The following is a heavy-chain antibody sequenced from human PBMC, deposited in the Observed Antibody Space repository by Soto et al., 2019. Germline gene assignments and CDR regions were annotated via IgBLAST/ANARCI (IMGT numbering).Heavy chain of an antibody. V-gene: IGHV6-1*01. CDR3: ARDWGYDPDPTYYYGMDV. D-gene: IGHD5-12*01. CDR1: GDTVSTNTAA. J-gene: IGHJ6*02. Sequence: SPTLSLTCAISGDTVSTNTAAWNWIRQSPSRGLEWLGRIYYKSRWYNDYSESLKSRIAIIPDTSRNQFSLQLNSVIPDDTAVYYCARDWGYDPDPTYYYGMDVWDQGTKVTVSS. CDR2: IYYKSRWYN.